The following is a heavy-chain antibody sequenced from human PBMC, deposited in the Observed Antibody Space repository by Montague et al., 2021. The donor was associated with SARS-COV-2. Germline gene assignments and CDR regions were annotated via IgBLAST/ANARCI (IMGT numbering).Heavy chain of an antibody. J-gene: IGHJ4*02. V-gene: IGHV3-9*01. D-gene: IGHD3-22*01. CDR1: GFTFGDYA. Sequence: SRRLSCAASGFTFGDYAMHWVRQAPGKGLEWVSGISWNSGSIGYADSVKGRFTISRDNAKNSLYLQMNSLRAEDTALYYCAKDWDYYGSSGYIDYWGQGALVTVSS. CDR2: ISWNSGSI. CDR3: AKDWDYYGSSGYIDY.